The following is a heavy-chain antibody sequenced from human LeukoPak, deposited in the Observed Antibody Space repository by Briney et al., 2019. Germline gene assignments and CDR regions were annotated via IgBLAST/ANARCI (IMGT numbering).Heavy chain of an antibody. CDR1: GGSISSYY. V-gene: IGHV4-4*07. CDR3: ARGGEWNPRGAFDI. CDR2: IYTSGST. Sequence: SSETLSLTCTVSGGSISSYYWSWIRQPAGKGLEWIGRIYTSGSTNYNPSLKSRVTMSVDTSKNQFSLKLSSVTAADTAVYYCARGGEWNPRGAFDIWGQGTMVTVSS. D-gene: IGHD1-1*01. J-gene: IGHJ3*02.